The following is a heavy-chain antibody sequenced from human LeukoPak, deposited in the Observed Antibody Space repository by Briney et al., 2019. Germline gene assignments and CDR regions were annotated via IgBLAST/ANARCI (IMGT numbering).Heavy chain of an antibody. Sequence: GGSLRFSCAASGFTFSSYGMHWVRQAPGKGLEWVAVIWYDGSNKYYADSVKGRFTISRDNSKNTLDLQMNSLRAEDTAVYYCAKQTGTTGYYYMDVWGKGTTVTVSS. D-gene: IGHD1-7*01. CDR1: GFTFSSYG. J-gene: IGHJ6*03. CDR2: IWYDGSNK. CDR3: AKQTGTTGYYYMDV. V-gene: IGHV3-33*06.